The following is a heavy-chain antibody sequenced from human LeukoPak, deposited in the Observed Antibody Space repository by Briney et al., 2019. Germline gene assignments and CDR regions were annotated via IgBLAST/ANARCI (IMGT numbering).Heavy chain of an antibody. V-gene: IGHV4-59*01. D-gene: IGHD3-22*01. J-gene: IGHJ5*02. Sequence: SETLSLTCTVSGGSISSYYWSWIWQPPGKGLEWIGYIYYSGSTNYNPSLKSRVTISVDTSKNQFSLKLSSVTAADTAVYYCARARNYYDSSGYYSNWFDPWGQGTLVTVSS. CDR1: GGSISSYY. CDR2: IYYSGST. CDR3: ARARNYYDSSGYYSNWFDP.